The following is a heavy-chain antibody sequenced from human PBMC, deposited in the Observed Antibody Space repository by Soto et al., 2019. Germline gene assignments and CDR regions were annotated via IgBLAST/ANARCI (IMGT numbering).Heavy chain of an antibody. V-gene: IGHV4-31*03. CDR3: ARERIAAAGASHNWFDP. CDR2: IYYSGST. CDR1: GGSISSGGYY. J-gene: IGHJ5*02. Sequence: PSETLSLTCTVSGGSISSGGYYWSWIRQHPGKGLEWIGYIYYSGSTYYNPSLKSRVTISVDTPKNQFSLKLSSVTAADTAVYYCARERIAAAGASHNWFDPWGQGTLVTVPQ. D-gene: IGHD6-13*01.